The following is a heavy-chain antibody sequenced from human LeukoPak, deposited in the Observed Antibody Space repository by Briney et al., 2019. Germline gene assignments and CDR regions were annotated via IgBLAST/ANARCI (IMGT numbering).Heavy chain of an antibody. J-gene: IGHJ4*02. CDR2: TCLSSSYI. CDR3: ATTTYYDFWSGYYTGTKYYFDY. V-gene: IGHV3-21*01. D-gene: IGHD3-3*01. Sequence: PGGSLRLSCAASGFSLSIYDMVWVRQAPGKGLEWIASTCLSSSYIGYADSVKGRFTISRDNGENSVYLQMNSLRAEDTAVYYCATTTYYDFWSGYYTGTKYYFDYWGQGTLVTVSS. CDR1: GFSLSIYD.